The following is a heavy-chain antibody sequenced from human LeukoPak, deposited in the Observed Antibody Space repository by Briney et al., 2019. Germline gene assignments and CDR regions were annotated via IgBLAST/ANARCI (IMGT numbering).Heavy chain of an antibody. CDR2: IYYSGST. J-gene: IGHJ4*02. CDR1: GGSISSGDYY. Sequence: SQTLSLTCTVSGGSISSGDYYWSWIRQPPGKGLEWIGYIYYSGSTYYNPSLKSRVTISVDTSKNQFSLKLSSVTAADTAVYYCARVLGHNVFAWEHDYWGQGTLVTVSS. V-gene: IGHV4-30-4*08. D-gene: IGHD1-26*01. CDR3: ARVLGHNVFAWEHDY.